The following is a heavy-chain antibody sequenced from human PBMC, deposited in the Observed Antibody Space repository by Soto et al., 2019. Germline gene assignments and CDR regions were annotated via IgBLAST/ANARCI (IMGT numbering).Heavy chain of an antibody. CDR3: ARVKSVAGEY. J-gene: IGHJ4*02. V-gene: IGHV3-7*05. CDR1: GFTFSSHW. D-gene: IGHD2-15*01. CDR2: IKQDGNEK. Sequence: EVQLVESGGGLVQPGGSLRLSCAASGFTFSSHWMSWVRQAPGKGLEWLANIKQDGNEKSYVDFVKRRFTISRDNAKNSLFLQMNSLTAEDTAVYYCARVKSVAGEYWGQGTLVAVSS.